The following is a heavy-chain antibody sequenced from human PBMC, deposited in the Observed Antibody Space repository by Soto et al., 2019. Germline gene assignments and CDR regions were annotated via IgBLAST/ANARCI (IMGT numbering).Heavy chain of an antibody. CDR1: GFTFSSYS. J-gene: IGHJ5*02. CDR2: ISSSSSTI. Sequence: EVQLVESGGGLVQPGGSLRLSCAASGFTFSSYSMNWVRQAPGKGLEWVSYISSSSSTIYYADSVKGRFTISRDNAKNSLDLQANSLRDEDTAVYYCARDPRGIAVAGTINWFVPWGQGPLVTVSS. D-gene: IGHD6-19*01. V-gene: IGHV3-48*02. CDR3: ARDPRGIAVAGTINWFVP.